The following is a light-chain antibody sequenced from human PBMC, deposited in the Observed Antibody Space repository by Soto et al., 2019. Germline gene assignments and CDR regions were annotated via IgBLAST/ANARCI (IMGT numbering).Light chain of an antibody. CDR2: GAS. CDR3: QQYNKWPPLT. CDR1: QSVSSN. V-gene: IGKV3-15*01. J-gene: IGKJ4*01. Sequence: EIVTTQSPATLSVSPGERATLSCRASQSVSSNLAWYQQQPGQAPRLLIYGASTRATGIPARFSGSGSGTEFTLTITSLQSEDFAVYYCQQYNKWPPLTFGGGTKVDIK.